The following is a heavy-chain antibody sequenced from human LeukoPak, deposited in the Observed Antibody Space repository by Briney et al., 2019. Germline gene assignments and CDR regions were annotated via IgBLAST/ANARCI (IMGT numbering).Heavy chain of an antibody. CDR2: IRYDGSNK. CDR1: GFTFSSYG. D-gene: IGHD6-13*01. Sequence: GGSLRLSCAASGFTFSSYGMHWVRQAPGKGLEWVAFIRYDGSNKYYADSVKGRFTISRDNSKNTLYLQMNSLRAEDTAVCYCAKPGTANSSPPRWGQGTLVTVSS. J-gene: IGHJ4*02. V-gene: IGHV3-30*02. CDR3: AKPGTANSSPPR.